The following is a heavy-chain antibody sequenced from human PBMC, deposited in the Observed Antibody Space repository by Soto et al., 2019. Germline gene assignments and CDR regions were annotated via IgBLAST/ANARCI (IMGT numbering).Heavy chain of an antibody. J-gene: IGHJ4*02. V-gene: IGHV5-51*01. CDR2: FHFVGSST. D-gene: IGHD6-13*01. Sequence: TAESLNISCKGPSYSVTTNWIAWVRQMPGKGPEWMGSFHFVGSSTRYGPSFDGQITISADRSISTAYLQWRSMKASDSAMYYCATWRGSSWFDYWGQGTHVTVSS. CDR1: SYSVTTNW. CDR3: ATWRGSSWFDY.